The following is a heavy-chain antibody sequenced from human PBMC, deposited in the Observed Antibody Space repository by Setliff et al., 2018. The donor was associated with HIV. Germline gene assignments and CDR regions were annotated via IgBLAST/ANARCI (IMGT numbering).Heavy chain of an antibody. CDR1: GFTFGDYA. CDR3: LLYCSGTSCHLPDV. Sequence: GGSLRLSCTASGFTFGDYAMSWVRQAPGKGLEWVAFIRTKAIGGTTGHAASVRGRFTISRDDSKSLAYLQMNSLKTEDTAVYYCLLYCSGTSCHLPDVWGQGTTVTVSS. D-gene: IGHD2-2*01. CDR2: IRTKAIGGTT. V-gene: IGHV3-49*04. J-gene: IGHJ6*02.